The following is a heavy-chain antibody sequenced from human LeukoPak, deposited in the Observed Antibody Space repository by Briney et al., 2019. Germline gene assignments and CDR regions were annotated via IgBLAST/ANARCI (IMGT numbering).Heavy chain of an antibody. D-gene: IGHD2-2*01. Sequence: SETLSLTCAVYGGSFSGYYWSWIRQPPGKGLEWIGEINHSGSTNYNPSLKCRITISVDKSKNQVFLRLNSVAAVDTALYYCARAQEGCSRASCYLEPWGQGTLVTVSS. V-gene: IGHV4-34*01. CDR1: GGSFSGYY. CDR2: INHSGST. CDR3: ARAQEGCSRASCYLEP. J-gene: IGHJ5*02.